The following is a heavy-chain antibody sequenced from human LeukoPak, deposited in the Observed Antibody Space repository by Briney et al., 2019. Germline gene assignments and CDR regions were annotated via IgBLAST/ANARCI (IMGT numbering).Heavy chain of an antibody. V-gene: IGHV1-18*01. Sequence: ASVKVSCKASGYTFTSYSITWVRQAPGQGLEWMGWISAYNGNTNYAQKLQGRVTMTTDTSTSTAYMELSSLRSEDTAVYYCARDRPGRYCSSTSCYTASPFDPWGQGTLVIVSS. CDR3: ARDRPGRYCSSTSCYTASPFDP. CDR1: GYTFTSYS. D-gene: IGHD2-2*02. J-gene: IGHJ5*02. CDR2: ISAYNGNT.